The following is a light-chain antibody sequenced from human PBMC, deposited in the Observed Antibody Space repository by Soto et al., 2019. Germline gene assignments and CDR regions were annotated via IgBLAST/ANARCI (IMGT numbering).Light chain of an antibody. J-gene: IGLJ2*01. V-gene: IGLV2-8*01. CDR1: SSDVGVYNY. CDR2: EVS. Sequence: QSALTQPPSASGSPGQSVTISCTGTSSDVGVYNYVSWYQQHPSKAPKLLIYEVSKRPSGVPDRFSGSKSGNTASLTVSGLQAEDEADFYCSSYAGSNNVVFGGGTKVTVL. CDR3: SSYAGSNNVV.